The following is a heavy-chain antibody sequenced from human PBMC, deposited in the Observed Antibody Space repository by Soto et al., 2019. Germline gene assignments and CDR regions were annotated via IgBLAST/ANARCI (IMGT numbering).Heavy chain of an antibody. J-gene: IGHJ6*03. CDR3: ARDGSGATSYYYYYYMDV. V-gene: IGHV3-66*01. CDR1: GFTVSSNY. D-gene: IGHD6-25*01. Sequence: GGSLRLSCAASGFTVSSNYMSWVRQAPGKGLEWVSVIYSGGSTYYADSVKGRFTISRDNSKNTLYLQMNSLRAEDTAVYYCARDGSGATSYYYYYYMDVWGKGTTVTVSS. CDR2: IYSGGST.